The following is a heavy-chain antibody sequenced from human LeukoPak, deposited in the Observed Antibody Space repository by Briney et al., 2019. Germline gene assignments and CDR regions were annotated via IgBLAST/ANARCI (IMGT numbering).Heavy chain of an antibody. V-gene: IGHV4-34*01. CDR3: ARGSGLGSYFNGP. CDR1: GGSFSGYY. J-gene: IGHJ5*02. Sequence: SETLSLTCAVYGGSFSGYYWSWIRQPPGKGLEWIGEINRSGSTNHYPSLESRVTISVDTSKNQFSLKLSSVTTADTAVYYCARGSGLGSYFNGPWGQGTLVTVSS. D-gene: IGHD3-10*01. CDR2: INRSGST.